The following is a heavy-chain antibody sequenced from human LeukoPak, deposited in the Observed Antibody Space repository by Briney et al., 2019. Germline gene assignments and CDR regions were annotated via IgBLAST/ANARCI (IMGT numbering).Heavy chain of an antibody. D-gene: IGHD3-22*01. CDR1: GGSISSYY. Sequence: SETLSLTCTVSGGSISSYYWSWIRQPAGKGLEWIGRIYTSGSTNYNPSLKSRVTMSVDTSKNQFSLKLSSVTAADTAMYYCARVLVYDSSGYYYPAVGFDPWGQGTLVTVSS. V-gene: IGHV4-4*07. CDR2: IYTSGST. J-gene: IGHJ5*02. CDR3: ARVLVYDSSGYYYPAVGFDP.